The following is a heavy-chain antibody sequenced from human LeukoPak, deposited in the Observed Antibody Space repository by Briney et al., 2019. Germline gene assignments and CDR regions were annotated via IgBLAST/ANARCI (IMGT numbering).Heavy chain of an antibody. CDR1: GFTFSSYA. J-gene: IGHJ4*02. Sequence: GGSLRLSCAASGFTFSSYAMTWVRQAPGEGLEWVSSLSGSGVNIFYADSVKGRFTISRDNSQNTVFLQMNSLRAEDTAVYFCAKAGGYYGSGSPDYFDHWGQGTLVTVSS. CDR3: AKAGGYYGSGSPDYFDH. D-gene: IGHD3-10*01. V-gene: IGHV3-23*01. CDR2: LSGSGVNI.